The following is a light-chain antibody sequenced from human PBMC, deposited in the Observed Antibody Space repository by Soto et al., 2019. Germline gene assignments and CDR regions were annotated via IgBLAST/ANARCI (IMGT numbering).Light chain of an antibody. J-gene: IGKJ4*01. CDR3: QQYHKWPPFT. CDR1: QSVTTF. Sequence: EIVLTQSPATLSLSPGERATLSCRASQSVTTFLAWYQQKPGQAPRLLIYDASDRATGVPARFSGSGSGTDFTLTIRSLQSEDFAAYSCQQYHKWPPFTFGGGTKVDIK. V-gene: IGKV3-11*01. CDR2: DAS.